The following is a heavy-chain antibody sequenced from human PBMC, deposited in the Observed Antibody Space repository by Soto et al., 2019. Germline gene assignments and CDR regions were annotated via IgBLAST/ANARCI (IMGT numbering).Heavy chain of an antibody. CDR2: VWYDGSNK. D-gene: IGHD6-6*01. Sequence: ESGGGVVQPGRSLRLSCAASGFIFSSYGMHWVRQAPGKGLEWVAVVWYDGSNKYYTDSVKGRFTISRDNSKNTLYLQMNSLRAEDTAVYYCARDEYSSSSGLGFYWGQGTLVTVSS. V-gene: IGHV3-33*01. CDR1: GFIFSSYG. CDR3: ARDEYSSSSGLGFY. J-gene: IGHJ4*02.